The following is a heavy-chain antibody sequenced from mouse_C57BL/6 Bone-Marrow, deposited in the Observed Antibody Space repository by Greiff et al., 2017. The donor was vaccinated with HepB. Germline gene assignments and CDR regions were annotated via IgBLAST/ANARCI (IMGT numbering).Heavy chain of an antibody. V-gene: IGHV1-81*01. CDR2: IYPRSGNT. CDR3: AREFNYYGSSYEGYFDV. D-gene: IGHD1-1*01. Sequence: QVQLQQSGAELARPGASVKLSCKASGYTFTSYGISWVKQRTGQGLEWIGEIYPRSGNTYYNEKFKGKATLTADKSSSTAYMELRSLTSEDSAVYFCAREFNYYGSSYEGYFDVWGTGTTVTVSS. J-gene: IGHJ1*03. CDR1: GYTFTSYG.